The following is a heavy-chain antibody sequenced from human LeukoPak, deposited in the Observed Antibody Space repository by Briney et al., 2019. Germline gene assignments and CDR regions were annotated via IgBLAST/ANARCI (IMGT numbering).Heavy chain of an antibody. D-gene: IGHD3-10*01. V-gene: IGHV3-7*01. CDR1: GFTFSSYW. CDR3: ARDREELGY. CDR2: INQDGSDK. Sequence: GGSLRLSCVASGFTFSSYWMSWVRQAPGKGLEWVAHINQDGSDKSYVDAVRGRFTIFRDNAKNSLYLQMNSLRAEDTAVYYCARDREELGYWGQGTLVTVSS. J-gene: IGHJ4*02.